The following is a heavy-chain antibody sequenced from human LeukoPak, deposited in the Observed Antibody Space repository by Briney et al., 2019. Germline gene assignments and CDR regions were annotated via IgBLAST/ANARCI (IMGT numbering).Heavy chain of an antibody. CDR1: GFSFSSSN. CDR3: ATEKNYGDYNAYGMDV. V-gene: IGHV3-21*01. D-gene: IGHD4-17*01. Sequence: GGSLRLSCVVSGFSFSSSNMNWVRHAPGRGLEWVSSISSSSSYIYYADSVKGRFTISRDNAKNSLSLQMNSLRAEDTAVYYCATEKNYGDYNAYGMDVWGQGTTVIVSS. CDR2: ISSSSSYI. J-gene: IGHJ6*02.